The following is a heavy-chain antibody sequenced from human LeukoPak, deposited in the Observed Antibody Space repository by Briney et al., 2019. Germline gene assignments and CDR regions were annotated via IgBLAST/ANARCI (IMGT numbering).Heavy chain of an antibody. CDR3: ARCFDYVWGSMGYFDY. Sequence: TPGGSLRLSCAASGFTFSDYYMSWIRQAPGKGLEWVSYIRSSSSYTNYADSVKGRFTISRDNTKNSLYLQMNSLRAEDTAVYFCARCFDYVWGSMGYFDYWGQGTLVTVSS. V-gene: IGHV3-11*03. J-gene: IGHJ4*02. CDR2: IRSSSSYT. CDR1: GFTFSDYY. D-gene: IGHD3-16*01.